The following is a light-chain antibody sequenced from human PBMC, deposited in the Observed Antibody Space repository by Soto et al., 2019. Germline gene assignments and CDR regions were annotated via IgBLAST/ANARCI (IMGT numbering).Light chain of an antibody. Sequence: EIVLTQSPGTLSLSPGERATLSCSASQSVRNSYLAWYQQKPGQAPRLLTYSASSRATGIPDRFSGSGSGTDFTLTISRLEPEDFAVYYCQQYGSSPETFGQGTKVEIK. CDR2: SAS. CDR3: QQYGSSPET. CDR1: QSVRNSY. J-gene: IGKJ1*01. V-gene: IGKV3-20*01.